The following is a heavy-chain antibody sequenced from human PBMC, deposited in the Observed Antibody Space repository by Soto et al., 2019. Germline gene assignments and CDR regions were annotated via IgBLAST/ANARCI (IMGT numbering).Heavy chain of an antibody. CDR1: GFTFSSYA. J-gene: IGHJ6*02. D-gene: IGHD2-21*02. V-gene: IGHV3-23*01. CDR2: ISGSGGST. Sequence: VGSLRLSCAASGFTFSSYAMSWVRQAPGKGLEWVSAISGSGGSTYYADSVKGRFTISRDNSKNTLYLQMNSLRAEDTAVYYCAKDGGGDYNGMDVWGQGTTVTVSS. CDR3: AKDGGGDYNGMDV.